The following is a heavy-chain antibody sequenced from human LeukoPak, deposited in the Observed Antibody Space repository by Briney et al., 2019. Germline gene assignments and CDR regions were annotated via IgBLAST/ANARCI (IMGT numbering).Heavy chain of an antibody. V-gene: IGHV3-7*01. D-gene: IGHD3-22*01. CDR2: IKQDGSEK. J-gene: IGHJ4*02. CDR3: AREAGYYDSSGYLDY. Sequence: GGSLRLSCAASGFTFSSYWMSWVRQAPGKGLEWVANIKQDGSEKYYVDSVKGRFTISRDNAKNSLYLQMNSLRAEDTAVYYCAREAGYYDSSGYLDYWGQGTLVTVSS. CDR1: GFTFSSYW.